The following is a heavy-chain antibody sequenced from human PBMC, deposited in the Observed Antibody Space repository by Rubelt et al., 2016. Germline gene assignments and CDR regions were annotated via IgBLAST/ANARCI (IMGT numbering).Heavy chain of an antibody. Sequence: QVQLVQSGAEVKKPGASVKVSCKASGYTFTSYYIHWVRQAPGQGLEWMGIINPSGGITNYAQKFQGRVTMTSDTSTSTVYMDLSSLRSEDTAVYYCARERDSPFCFDPLGQGTLVTVSS. D-gene: IGHD3/OR15-3a*01. V-gene: IGHV1-46*01. CDR3: ARERDSPFCFDP. CDR2: INPSGGIT. CDR1: GYTFTSYY. J-gene: IGHJ5*02.